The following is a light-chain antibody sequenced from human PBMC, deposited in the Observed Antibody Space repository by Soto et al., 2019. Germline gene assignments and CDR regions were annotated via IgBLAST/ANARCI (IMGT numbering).Light chain of an antibody. Sequence: DIQMTQSPSTLSASIGDRVTITCRASQSVNNWLAWYQQKPGKAPKLLIFDASTLEVGVPSRFSGSGSGTEFTLTISSLQPDDFATYYWQQQNTFGQGTKLEIK. J-gene: IGKJ2*01. CDR3: QQQNT. V-gene: IGKV1-5*01. CDR1: QSVNNW. CDR2: DAS.